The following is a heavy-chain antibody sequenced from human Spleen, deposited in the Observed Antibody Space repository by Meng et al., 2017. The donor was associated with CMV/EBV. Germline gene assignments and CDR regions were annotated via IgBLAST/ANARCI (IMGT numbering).Heavy chain of an antibody. D-gene: IGHD2-15*01. J-gene: IGHJ4*02. CDR3: ARDMVGSAAVDY. CDR1: GYTFTDYY. CDR2: INPNSSGT. Sequence: SCRASGYTFTDYYMHGVRQAPGQGLGWMGWINPNSSGTNYAQKFQGRVTMTRDTSIRTAYMELSRLRSDDTAVYYCARDMVGSAAVDYWGQGTLVTVSS. V-gene: IGHV1-2*02.